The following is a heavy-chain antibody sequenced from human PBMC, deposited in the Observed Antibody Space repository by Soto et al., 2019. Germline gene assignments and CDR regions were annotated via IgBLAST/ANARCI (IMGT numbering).Heavy chain of an antibody. V-gene: IGHV3-11*06. D-gene: IGHD3-3*01. CDR3: ARDVPRGSIYDFWSGYYKDYYYGMDV. J-gene: IGHJ6*02. CDR1: GFTFSDYY. Sequence: GGSLRLSCAASGFTFSDYYMSWIRQAPGKGLEWVSYISSSSSYTNYADSVKGRFTISRDNAKNSLYLQMNSLRAEDTAVYYCARDVPRGSIYDFWSGYYKDYYYGMDVWGQGTTVTVSS. CDR2: ISSSSSYT.